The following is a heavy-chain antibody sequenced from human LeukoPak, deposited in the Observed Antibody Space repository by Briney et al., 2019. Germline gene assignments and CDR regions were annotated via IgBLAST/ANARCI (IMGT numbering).Heavy chain of an antibody. D-gene: IGHD1-26*01. CDR1: GYTFTSYA. J-gene: IGHJ6*03. CDR2: INTNTGNP. CDR3: ARRGGDYYYYYMDV. V-gene: IGHV7-4-1*02. Sequence: ASVKVSCKASGYTFTSYAMNWVRQAPGQGLEWMGWINTNTGNPTYAQGFTGRFVFSLDTSVSTAYLQISSLKAEDTAVYYCARRGGDYYYYYMDVWGEGTTVTVSS.